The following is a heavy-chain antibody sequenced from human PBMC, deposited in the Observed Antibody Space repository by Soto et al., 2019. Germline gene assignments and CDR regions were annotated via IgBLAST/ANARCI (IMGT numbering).Heavy chain of an antibody. CDR3: ARNWDYIDY. CDR1: GYSCITDW. Sequence: PGESLKISCKVSGYSCITDWIGWGRQMPGRGLERIGIIYPRDSDTRYSTSFQGQVTISADKPLSTAYLQWSSLKASDTAMYYCARNWDYIDYWGQGTLVTVSS. J-gene: IGHJ4*02. V-gene: IGHV5-51*01. CDR2: IYPRDSDT. D-gene: IGHD7-27*01.